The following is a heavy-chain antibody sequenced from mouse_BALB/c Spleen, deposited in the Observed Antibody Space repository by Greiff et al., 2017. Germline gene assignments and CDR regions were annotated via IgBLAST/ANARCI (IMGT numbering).Heavy chain of an antibody. CDR3: ARYDGYYEDYYAMDY. V-gene: IGHV1-87*01. Sequence: QVQLQQSGAELARPGASVKLSCKASGYTFTSYWMQWVNQRPGQGLEWIGAIYPGDGDTRYTQKFKGKATLTADKSSSTAYMQLSSLASEDSAVYYCARYDGYYEDYYAMDYWGQGTSVTVSS. CDR1: GYTFTSYW. D-gene: IGHD2-3*01. J-gene: IGHJ4*01. CDR2: IYPGDGDT.